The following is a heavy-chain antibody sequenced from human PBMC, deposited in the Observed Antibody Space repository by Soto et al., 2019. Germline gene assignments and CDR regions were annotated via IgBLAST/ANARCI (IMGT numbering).Heavy chain of an antibody. Sequence: QVQLVQSGAEVKKAGSSVKVSCKASGGTLRSNTISWVRQVPGQGLEWMGGIIPIYGTTNYAQKFQGRLTITADKSTSTAYMELSSLRSEDTAVFYCARATVTALTDWGQGTQVTVSS. V-gene: IGHV1-69*06. D-gene: IGHD2-21*02. CDR2: IIPIYGTT. CDR1: GGTLRSNT. CDR3: ARATVTALTD. J-gene: IGHJ4*02.